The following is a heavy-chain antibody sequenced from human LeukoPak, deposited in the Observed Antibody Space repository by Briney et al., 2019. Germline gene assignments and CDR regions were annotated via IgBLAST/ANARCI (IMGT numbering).Heavy chain of an antibody. D-gene: IGHD3-10*01. V-gene: IGHV4-61*02. CDR2: IYTSGST. J-gene: IGHJ4*02. Sequence: PSQTLSLTCTVSGGSISSGSYYWSWIRQPAGEGLEWIGRIYTSGSTNYNPSLKSRVTISVDTSKNQFSLKLSSVTAADTAVYYCASAHYYGSGTFYFDYWGQGTLVTVSS. CDR1: GGSISSGSYY. CDR3: ASAHYYGSGTFYFDY.